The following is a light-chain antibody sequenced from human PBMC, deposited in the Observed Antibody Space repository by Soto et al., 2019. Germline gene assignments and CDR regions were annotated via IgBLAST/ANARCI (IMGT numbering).Light chain of an antibody. V-gene: IGLV3-21*02. CDR1: NIGSKR. Sequence: SYELTQPPSVSVAPGQTARITCGGNNIGSKRVHWYQQKPGQAPVLVVYDYSDRPSGIPERFSGSNSGNTATLTISRVEAGDEADYYCQVWDSSSDPYVFGTGTKVTVL. CDR3: QVWDSSSDPYV. CDR2: DYS. J-gene: IGLJ1*01.